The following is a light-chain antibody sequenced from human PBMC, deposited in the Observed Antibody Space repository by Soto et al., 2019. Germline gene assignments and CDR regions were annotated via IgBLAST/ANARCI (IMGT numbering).Light chain of an antibody. CDR2: AAS. CDR3: QQYNTLWT. V-gene: IGKV1-39*01. Sequence: DIQMTQSPSSLSASVGDRVTITCRASQSISSYLDWYQQKPGKAPKLLIYAASSLQSGVPSRFSGSGSGTEFTLTISSLQPEDVATYYCQQYNTLWTFGQGTKVDI. J-gene: IGKJ1*01. CDR1: QSISSY.